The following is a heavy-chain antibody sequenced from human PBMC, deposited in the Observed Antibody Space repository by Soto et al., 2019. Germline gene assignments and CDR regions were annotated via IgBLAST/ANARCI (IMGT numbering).Heavy chain of an antibody. CDR3: ASPLGYSYGPWEAFDI. CDR2: INPSGGST. Sequence: ASVKVSCKASGYTFTSYYMHWVRQAPGQGLEWMGIINPSGGSTSYAQKLQGRVTMTRDTSTSTVYMELRSLRSDDTAVYYCASPLGYSYGPWEAFDIWGQGTMVTVSS. D-gene: IGHD5-18*01. V-gene: IGHV1-46*01. CDR1: GYTFTSYY. J-gene: IGHJ3*02.